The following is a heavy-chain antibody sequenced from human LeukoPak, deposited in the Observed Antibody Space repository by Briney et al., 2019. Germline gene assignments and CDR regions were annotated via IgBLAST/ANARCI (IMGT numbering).Heavy chain of an antibody. Sequence: RGSLRLSCAASGFTFSSYAMSWVRQAPGKGLEWVSAISGSGGSTYYADSVKGRFTISRDNSKNTLYLQMNTLRAEDTAVYYCAKRPASSGYFDYWGQGTLVTVSS. D-gene: IGHD3-22*01. CDR3: AKRPASSGYFDY. CDR1: GFTFSSYA. CDR2: ISGSGGST. J-gene: IGHJ4*02. V-gene: IGHV3-23*01.